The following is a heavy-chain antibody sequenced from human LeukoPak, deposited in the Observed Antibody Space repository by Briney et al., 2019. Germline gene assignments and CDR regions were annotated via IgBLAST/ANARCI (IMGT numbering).Heavy chain of an antibody. V-gene: IGHV3-23*01. CDR2: ISGGGGSA. CDR1: GFTFTSYS. Sequence: GGSLGLSCATSGFTFTSYSMNWVRQAPGKGLEWVSTISGGGGSAYYADSVKGRFTISRDNSKNTLYLQVNSLRAEDTAVYYCAKGGKWDVTPFDYWGQGTLVTVSS. J-gene: IGHJ4*02. CDR3: AKGGKWDVTPFDY. D-gene: IGHD1-26*01.